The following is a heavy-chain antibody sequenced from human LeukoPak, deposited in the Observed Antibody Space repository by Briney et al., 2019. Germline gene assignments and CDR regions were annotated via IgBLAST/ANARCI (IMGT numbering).Heavy chain of an antibody. Sequence: GASVKVSCKASGYTFTSYGISWVRQAPGQGLEWMGWISAYNGNTNYAQKLQGRVTMTTDTSTSTAYMELRSLRSDDTAVYYCARDRRTQIVVVITGRRQGIDYWGQGTLVTVSS. CDR3: ARDRRTQIVVVITGRRQGIDY. D-gene: IGHD3-22*01. J-gene: IGHJ4*02. V-gene: IGHV1-18*01. CDR2: ISAYNGNT. CDR1: GYTFTSYG.